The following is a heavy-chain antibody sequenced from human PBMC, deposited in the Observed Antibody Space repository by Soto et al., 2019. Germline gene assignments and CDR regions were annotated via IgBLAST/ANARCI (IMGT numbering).Heavy chain of an antibody. CDR2: ISGSGGST. J-gene: IGHJ6*02. V-gene: IGHV3-23*01. CDR1: GFTFSSYA. Sequence: EVQLLESGGGLVQPGGSLRLSCAASGFTFSSYAMSWVRQAPGKGLEWVSAISGSGGSTYYADSVKGRFTISSDNSKNTLFLQMNSLRAEDTAVYYCASAAREYYYYGMDVWGQGTTVTVSS. CDR3: ASAAREYYYYGMDV.